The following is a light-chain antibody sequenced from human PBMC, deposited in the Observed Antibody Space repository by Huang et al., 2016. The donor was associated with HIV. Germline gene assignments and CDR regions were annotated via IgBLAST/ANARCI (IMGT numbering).Light chain of an antibody. J-gene: IGKJ2*01. Sequence: DIVMTQSPDSLAVSLGERATINCKSSQTVLDSSNNTKYLAWYQQKPGQPPKLLIDWASSRESGVPDRFSGSGSGTDVTLTISSLQAGDVAVYYCHQYYDTPYSFGQGTKLEIK. CDR1: QTVLDSSNNTKY. CDR3: HQYYDTPYS. CDR2: WAS. V-gene: IGKV4-1*01.